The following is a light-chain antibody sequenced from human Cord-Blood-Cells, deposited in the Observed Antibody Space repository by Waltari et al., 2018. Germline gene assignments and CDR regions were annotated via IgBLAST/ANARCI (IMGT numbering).Light chain of an antibody. CDR2: KDS. J-gene: IGLJ3*02. V-gene: IGLV3-25*03. CDR3: QSADSSGTYPV. Sequence: SYELTQPPSVSVSPGQTARITCSGDALPKQYADWYQQKPGQAPVLVIYKDSERPSGIPERFSGSSSGTTVTLTISGVQAEDEADYYCQSADSSGTYPVFGGGTKLTVL. CDR1: ALPKQY.